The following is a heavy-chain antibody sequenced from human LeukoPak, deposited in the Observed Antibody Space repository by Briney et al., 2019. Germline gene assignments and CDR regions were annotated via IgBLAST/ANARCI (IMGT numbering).Heavy chain of an antibody. V-gene: IGHV1-2*02. J-gene: IGHJ5*02. Sequence: GASVKVSCKASGYTFTGYYMHWVRQAPGQGLEWMGWINPNSGGTNYAQKFQGRVTMTRDTSISTAYMELSRLRSDDTVVYYCASAYCGGDCSSYNWFDPWGQGTLVTVSS. D-gene: IGHD2-21*02. CDR2: INPNSGGT. CDR1: GYTFTGYY. CDR3: ASAYCGGDCSSYNWFDP.